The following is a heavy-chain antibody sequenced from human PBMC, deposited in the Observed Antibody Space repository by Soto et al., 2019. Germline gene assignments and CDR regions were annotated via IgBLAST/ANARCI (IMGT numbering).Heavy chain of an antibody. D-gene: IGHD3-22*01. CDR3: AKVPSGGYYDSSGESDY. Sequence: GGSLRLSCAASGFNFSSYGMHWVRQAXGKGLEWVAVISYDGSNKYYADSVKGRFTISRDNSKNTLYLQMNSLRAEDTAVYYCAKVPSGGYYDSSGESDYWGQGTLVTVSS. CDR1: GFNFSSYG. CDR2: ISYDGSNK. J-gene: IGHJ4*02. V-gene: IGHV3-30*18.